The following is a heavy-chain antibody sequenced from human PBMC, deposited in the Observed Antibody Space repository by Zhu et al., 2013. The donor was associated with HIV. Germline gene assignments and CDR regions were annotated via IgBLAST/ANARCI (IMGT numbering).Heavy chain of an antibody. CDR2: ISAYNGNT. V-gene: IGHV1-18*04. J-gene: IGHJ5*02. Sequence: QVQLVQSGAEVRNPGASVKVSCKGSGYSFTNYGIAWVRQAPGQGPEWMGWISAYNGNTRTVQKFQGRITMTTDTSTSTAYMELRSLRSDDTAVYYCARGIAVEPSANWFDPWGQGTLVIVSS. D-gene: IGHD2-2*01. CDR3: ARGIAVEPSANWFDP. CDR1: GYSFTNYG.